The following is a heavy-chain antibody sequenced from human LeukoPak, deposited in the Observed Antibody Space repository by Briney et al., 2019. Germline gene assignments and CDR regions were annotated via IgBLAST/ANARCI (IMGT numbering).Heavy chain of an antibody. V-gene: IGHV3-20*04. Sequence: GGSLRLSRAASGFTCDDYGMSWVRQAPGKGLEWVSGINWNGGSTGYADSVKGRFTIYRDNSKNTLCLQMNSLRAEDTAVYYCAREVKRTGAFDIWGQGTMVTVSS. D-gene: IGHD1-1*01. CDR1: GFTCDDYG. CDR3: AREVKRTGAFDI. CDR2: INWNGGST. J-gene: IGHJ3*02.